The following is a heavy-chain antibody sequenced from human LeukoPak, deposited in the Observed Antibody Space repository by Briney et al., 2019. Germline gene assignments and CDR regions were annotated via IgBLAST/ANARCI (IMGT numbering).Heavy chain of an antibody. Sequence: PGGSLRLSCAASGFTFDDYAMHWVRQAPGKGLEWVSGISWNSGSIGYADSVKGRFTVSRDNAKNSLYLQMNSLRAEDTALYYCARFVSGFDYWGQGTLVTVSS. D-gene: IGHD3-3*01. CDR3: ARFVSGFDY. V-gene: IGHV3-9*01. J-gene: IGHJ4*02. CDR2: ISWNSGSI. CDR1: GFTFDDYA.